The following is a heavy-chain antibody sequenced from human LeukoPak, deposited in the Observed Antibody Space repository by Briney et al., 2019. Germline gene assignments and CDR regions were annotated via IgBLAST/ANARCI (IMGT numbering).Heavy chain of an antibody. CDR1: GFTFGDFG. Sequence: GGSLRLSCAASGFTFGDFGMSWVRQAPGKGLEWVSGINWNGASTGYAASVKGRFTISRDNAKNSLYLQMNSLRAEDTAVYYCARDSGDSSGDDYWGQGTLVTVSS. J-gene: IGHJ4*02. V-gene: IGHV3-20*04. CDR3: ARDSGDSSGDDY. CDR2: INWNGAST. D-gene: IGHD3-22*01.